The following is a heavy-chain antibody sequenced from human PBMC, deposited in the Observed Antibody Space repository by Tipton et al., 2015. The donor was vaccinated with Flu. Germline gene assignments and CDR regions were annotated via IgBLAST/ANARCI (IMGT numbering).Heavy chain of an antibody. Sequence: QLVQSGTEVRKPGASVKLSCKASGYTFTSHNIHWVRQAPGQGLEWMGIIYPSGGGTRYAQKFQGRVTVTRDKSTNTVYMELASLRSEDTAVYYCARDVGAGTYTFDDWGQGTLVTVTS. CDR1: GYTFTSHN. CDR2: IYPSGGGT. D-gene: IGHD3-10*01. CDR3: ARDVGAGTYTFDD. V-gene: IGHV1-46*01. J-gene: IGHJ4*02.